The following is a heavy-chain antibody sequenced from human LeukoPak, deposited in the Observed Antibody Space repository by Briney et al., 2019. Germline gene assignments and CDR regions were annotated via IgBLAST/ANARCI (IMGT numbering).Heavy chain of an antibody. V-gene: IGHV4-34*01. CDR3: ARLDVLLWFGELSYYYYGMDV. CDR2: INHSGST. D-gene: IGHD3-10*01. J-gene: IGHJ6*02. Sequence: PSETLSLTCAVYGGSFSGYYWSWIRQPPGKGLEWIGEINHSGSTSYNPSLKSRVTISVDTSKNQFSLKLSSVTAADTAVYYCARLDVLLWFGELSYYYYGMDVWGQGTTVTVSS. CDR1: GGSFSGYY.